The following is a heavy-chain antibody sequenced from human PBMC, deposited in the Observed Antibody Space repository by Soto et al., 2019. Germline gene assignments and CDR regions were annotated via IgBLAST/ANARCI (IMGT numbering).Heavy chain of an antibody. V-gene: IGHV1-2*04. J-gene: IGHJ4*02. D-gene: IGHD1-26*01. CDR3: ASDLSGSYSHFDY. CDR1: GCTFTGYY. Sequence: ASVNVSCKASGCTFTGYYMHLVGQAPGQGLEWMGWINPNSGGTNYAQKFQGWVTMTRDTSISTAYMELSRLRSDDTAVYYCASDLSGSYSHFDYWGQGTLVTVSS. CDR2: INPNSGGT.